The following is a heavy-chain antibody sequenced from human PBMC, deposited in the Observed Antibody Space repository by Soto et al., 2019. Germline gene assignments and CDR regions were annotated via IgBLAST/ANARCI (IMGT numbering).Heavy chain of an antibody. CDR3: ASVSGIVVVPTAKDTHYYYMDV. J-gene: IGHJ6*03. V-gene: IGHV4-31*03. D-gene: IGHD2-2*01. Sequence: QVQLQESGPGLVKPSQTLSLTCTVSGGSISGGPYYWTWIRPHPGSGLEWIGYIYYTGSTYYNPSLESRVFMSVDTSNNQLSLKLSSVTAADSAVYFCASVSGIVVVPTAKDTHYYYMDVWGKGTTVTVSS. CDR2: IYYTGST. CDR1: GGSISGGPYY.